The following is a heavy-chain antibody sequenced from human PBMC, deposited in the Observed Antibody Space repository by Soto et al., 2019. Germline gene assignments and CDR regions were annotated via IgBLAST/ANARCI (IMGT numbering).Heavy chain of an antibody. J-gene: IGHJ3*02. CDR2: INPATGAA. V-gene: IGHV1-2*02. D-gene: IGHD3-3*01. CDR1: GYPVTAYY. CDR3: ARGGGVGVAGSAAFDM. Sequence: QLHLVQSGAVVKKPGASVTVSCSASGYPVTAYYMHWVRQAPGRGLEWMGGINPATGAAKYTQTFQGRVSMTRDTSTSTVFMGLSGLTSEDTAVFYWARGGGVGVAGSAAFDMWGQGTVVTVSS.